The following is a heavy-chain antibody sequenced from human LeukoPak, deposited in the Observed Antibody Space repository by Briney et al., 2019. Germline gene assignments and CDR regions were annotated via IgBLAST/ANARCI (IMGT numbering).Heavy chain of an antibody. Sequence: SETLSLTCTVSGGSISTYYHSWIRQPPGKGLEWIGYMYYSGSTKYNPTKYNPSLKSRVTISEDTSKNQFSLKLSSVTAADTAVYYCAREGYNAFDIWGQGTMVTVSS. V-gene: IGHV4-59*01. CDR2: MYYSGSTKYNPT. D-gene: IGHD5-18*01. CDR1: GGSISTYY. J-gene: IGHJ3*02. CDR3: AREGYNAFDI.